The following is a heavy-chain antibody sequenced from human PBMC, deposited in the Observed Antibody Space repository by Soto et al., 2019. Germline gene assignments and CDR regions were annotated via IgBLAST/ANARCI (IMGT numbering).Heavy chain of an antibody. V-gene: IGHV4-4*07. D-gene: IGHD5-12*01. Sequence: SETLSLTCTVSGGSINTFYWSWVRQPAGKGLEWIGRIFSSGSTNFNPSLESRVAISVDTSKNHFSLNLSSVTAADMAVYYCAREGSYSAYNFAHGIQLWSFDFWGQGALVTV. CDR3: AREGSYSAYNFAHGIQLWSFDF. CDR1: GGSINTFY. CDR2: IFSSGST. J-gene: IGHJ4*02.